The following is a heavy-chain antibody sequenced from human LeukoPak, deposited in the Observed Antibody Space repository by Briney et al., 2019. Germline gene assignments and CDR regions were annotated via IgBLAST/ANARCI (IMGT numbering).Heavy chain of an antibody. CDR3: AREAPYSNCPDY. CDR2: IYTSGST. CDR1: GGSISSYY. Sequence: SQTLPLTCTVSGGSISSYYWSWIRQPAGKGLEWIGRIYTSGSTNYNPSLKSRVTMSVDTSKNQLSLKLSSVTAADTAMYYCAREAPYSNCPDYWGQGTLVTVSS. D-gene: IGHD6-13*01. V-gene: IGHV4-4*07. J-gene: IGHJ4*02.